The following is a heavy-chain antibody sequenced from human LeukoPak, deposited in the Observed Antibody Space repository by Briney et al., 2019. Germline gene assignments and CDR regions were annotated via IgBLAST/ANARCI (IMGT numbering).Heavy chain of an antibody. CDR3: ARDLMVRGVNLDHLDY. CDR1: GFTFSSYA. D-gene: IGHD3-10*01. Sequence: GGSLRLSCAASGFTFSSYAMHWVRQAPGKGLEWVAGISYDGSNTYYADSVKGRFTISRDNSKNTLYLQMNSLRAEDTAVYYCARDLMVRGVNLDHLDYWGQGTLVTVSS. CDR2: ISYDGSNT. J-gene: IGHJ4*02. V-gene: IGHV3-30*01.